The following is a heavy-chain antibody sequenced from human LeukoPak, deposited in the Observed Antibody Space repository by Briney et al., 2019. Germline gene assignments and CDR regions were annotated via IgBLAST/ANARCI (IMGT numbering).Heavy chain of an antibody. Sequence: PSETLSLTCTVSGGSISSSSYYWGWIRQPPGKGLEWIGSIYYSGSTNYNPSLKSRVTMSVDTSKNQFSLKLSSVTAADTAVYYCARDPSYYYGSGISDGFGYWGQGTLVTVSS. CDR1: GGSISSSSYY. CDR3: ARDPSYYYGSGISDGFGY. D-gene: IGHD3-10*01. V-gene: IGHV4-39*07. CDR2: IYYSGST. J-gene: IGHJ4*02.